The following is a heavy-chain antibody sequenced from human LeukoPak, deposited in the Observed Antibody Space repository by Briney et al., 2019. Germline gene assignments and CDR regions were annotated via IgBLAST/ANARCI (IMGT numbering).Heavy chain of an antibody. V-gene: IGHV1-2*04. Sequence: ASVKVSCKASGYTFTSYYMHWVRQAPGQGLEWMGWINPNSGGTNYAQKFQGWVTMTRDTSISTAYMELSRLRSGDTAVYYCARDLAAAGNYYYYYGMDVWGQGTTVTVSS. CDR3: ARDLAAAGNYYYYYGMDV. CDR2: INPNSGGT. CDR1: GYTFTSYY. D-gene: IGHD6-13*01. J-gene: IGHJ6*02.